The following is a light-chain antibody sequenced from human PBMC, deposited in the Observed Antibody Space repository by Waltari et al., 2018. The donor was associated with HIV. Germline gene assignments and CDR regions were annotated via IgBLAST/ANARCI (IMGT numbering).Light chain of an antibody. J-gene: IGKJ1*01. V-gene: IGKV3-20*01. CDR3: QQYGSSRET. CDR1: QSVSSSY. Sequence: EIVLTQSPGTLSLSPGERATLSCRASQSVSSSYLACYQQKPGQAPRLLIYGASSRATGIPDRFSGSGSGTDFTLTISRLEPEDFAVYYCQQYGSSRETFGQGTKVEIK. CDR2: GAS.